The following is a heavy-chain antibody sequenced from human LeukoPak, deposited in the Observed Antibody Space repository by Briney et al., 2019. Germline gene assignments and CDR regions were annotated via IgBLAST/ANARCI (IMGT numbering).Heavy chain of an antibody. V-gene: IGHV4-34*01. Sequence: SETLSLTCTVSGGSISSYYWSWIRQPPGKGLEWIGEINHSGSTNYNPSLKSRVTISVDTSKNQFSLKLSSVTAADTAVYYCARHTAFDIWGQGTMVTVSS. CDR3: ARHTAFDI. CDR2: INHSGST. J-gene: IGHJ3*02. CDR1: GGSISSYY.